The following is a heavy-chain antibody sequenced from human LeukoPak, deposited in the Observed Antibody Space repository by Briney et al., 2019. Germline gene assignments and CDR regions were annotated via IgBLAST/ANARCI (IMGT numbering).Heavy chain of an antibody. CDR1: GFTFSSYG. CDR2: IWYDGSKK. D-gene: IGHD6-13*01. V-gene: IGHV3-33*01. J-gene: IGHJ4*02. Sequence: PGGSLRLSCAASGFTFSSYGMHWVRQAPGKGLEWVAVIWYDGSKKYYADSVKGRFTISRDNSKNTLYLQMNSLRAEDTAVYYCARGHSSSWLGDYFDYWGQGTLVTVSS. CDR3: ARGHSSSWLGDYFDY.